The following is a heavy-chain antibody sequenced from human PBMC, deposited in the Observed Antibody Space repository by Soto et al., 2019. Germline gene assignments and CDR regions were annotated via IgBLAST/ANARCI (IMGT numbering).Heavy chain of an antibody. D-gene: IGHD4-4*01. Sequence: GGSLRLSCAASGFTFSSYDMHWVRQATGKGLEWVSAIGTAGDTYYPGSVKGRFTISRENANNSLYLQMNSLRAGDTAVYYCARGKRTTGTTWYYTHVWGKGTTVTVSS. CDR3: ARGKRTTGTTWYYTHV. V-gene: IGHV3-13*01. CDR2: IGTAGDT. CDR1: GFTFSSYD. J-gene: IGHJ6*03.